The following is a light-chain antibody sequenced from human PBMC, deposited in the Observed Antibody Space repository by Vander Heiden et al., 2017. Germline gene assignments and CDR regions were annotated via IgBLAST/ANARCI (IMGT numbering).Light chain of an antibody. CDR1: RSNIGSNN. CDR3: AAWDDSLNGVV. V-gene: IGLV1-44*01. Sequence: QSVLPPPPSASGTPGQRVTISCSGSRSNIGSNNVNWYQQLPGTVPKLVIYNNNQWPSGVPDRFSGSKSGTSASLAISGLQSEDEADYYCAAWDDSLNGVVFGGGTKLTVL. CDR2: NNN. J-gene: IGLJ2*01.